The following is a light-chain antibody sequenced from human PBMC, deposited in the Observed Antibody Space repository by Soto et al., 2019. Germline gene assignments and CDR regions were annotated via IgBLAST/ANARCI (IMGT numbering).Light chain of an antibody. J-gene: IGKJ1*01. CDR3: QQYNNWPHVT. CDR2: GAS. CDR1: QSVSSN. V-gene: IGKV3-15*01. Sequence: EIVVTQYPATLSVSPGERATLSCRASQSVSSNLAWYQQKPGQAPRLLIYGASTRATGIPARFSGSGSGTEFTLTISSLQSEDFAVYYCQQYNNWPHVTFGQGTKVDI.